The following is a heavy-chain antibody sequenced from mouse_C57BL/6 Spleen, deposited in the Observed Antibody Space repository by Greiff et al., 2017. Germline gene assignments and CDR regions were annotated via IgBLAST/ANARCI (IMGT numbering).Heavy chain of an antibody. CDR2: ISNGGGST. V-gene: IGHV5-12*01. CDR3: ASVTGTGAMDY. D-gene: IGHD4-1*01. CDR1: GFTFSDYY. Sequence: EVQLLQSGAGLVQPGGSVKLSCAASGFTFSDYYMYWVRQTPEQGLEWVGYISNGGGSTYYPDNVKGRYTITRDNANNTLYLQMSRLKSEDTAVYYCASVTGTGAMDYWGQGTSVTVSS. J-gene: IGHJ4*01.